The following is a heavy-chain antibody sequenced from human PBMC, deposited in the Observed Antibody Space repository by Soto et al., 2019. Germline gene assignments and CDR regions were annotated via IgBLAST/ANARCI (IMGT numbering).Heavy chain of an antibody. Sequence: SETLSLTCTVSGGSISSGDYYWSWIRQPPGKGLEWIGYIYYSGSTYYNPSLKSRVTISVDTSKNQFSLKLSSVTAADTAVYYCASATYYYDSSGYAIYFDNWGQGTLVTVSS. V-gene: IGHV4-30-4*01. D-gene: IGHD3-22*01. CDR2: IYYSGST. J-gene: IGHJ4*02. CDR1: GGSISSGDYY. CDR3: ASATYYYDSSGYAIYFDN.